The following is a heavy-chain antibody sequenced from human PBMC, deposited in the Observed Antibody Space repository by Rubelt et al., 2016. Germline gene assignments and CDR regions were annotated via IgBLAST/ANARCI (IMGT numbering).Heavy chain of an antibody. J-gene: IGHJ6*03. CDR3: ASHGRDYYDSSGLYMDV. CDR2: IYYSGST. D-gene: IGHD3-22*01. CDR1: GGSISSGGYY. Sequence: QVQLQESGPGLVKPSETLSLTCTVSGGSISSGGYYWSWIRQHPGKGLEWIGYIYYSGSTYYNPSLKGRVTISVDTSKNQFALKLSSVAAADTAVYYCASHGRDYYDSSGLYMDVWGKGTTVTVSS. V-gene: IGHV4-31*03.